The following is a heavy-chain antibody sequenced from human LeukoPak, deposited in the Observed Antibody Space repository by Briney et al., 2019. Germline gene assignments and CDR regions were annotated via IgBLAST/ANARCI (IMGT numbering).Heavy chain of an antibody. CDR2: ISGSGGST. V-gene: IGHV3-23*01. Sequence: HPGGSLRLSCAASGFTFSSYAMSLVRQAPGKGLEWVSAISGSGGSTYYADSVKGRFTISRDNSKNTLYLQMNSLRAEDTAVYYCANPILPEVVVAVSDAFDIWGQGTMVTVSS. D-gene: IGHD2-15*01. CDR1: GFTFSSYA. CDR3: ANPILPEVVVAVSDAFDI. J-gene: IGHJ3*02.